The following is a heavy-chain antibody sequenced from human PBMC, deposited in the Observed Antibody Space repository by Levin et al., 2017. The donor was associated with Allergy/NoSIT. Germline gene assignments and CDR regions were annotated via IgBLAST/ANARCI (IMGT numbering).Heavy chain of an antibody. J-gene: IGHJ3*02. Sequence: PGGSLRLSCAASGFTFSDYYMSWIRQAPGKGLEWVSYISRSGSDTKYAGSVKGRFTISRDNAKNSLYLQMNSLRVEDTAVYYCARDLSRVVVVPAASDDAFDSWGQGTMVTVSS. CDR2: ISRSGSDT. V-gene: IGHV3-11*05. CDR1: GFTFSDYY. D-gene: IGHD2-2*01. CDR3: ARDLSRVVVVPAASDDAFDS.